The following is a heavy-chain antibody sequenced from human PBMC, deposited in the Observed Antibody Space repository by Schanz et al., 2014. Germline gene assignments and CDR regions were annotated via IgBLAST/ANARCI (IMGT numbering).Heavy chain of an antibody. D-gene: IGHD6-13*01. J-gene: IGHJ4*02. CDR3: ATDGEDTAAEGNY. CDR1: GYTFTSDS. Sequence: QVQLVQSGAEVKKPGASVKVSCKASGYTFTSDSMHWVRQAPGQGLEWMGMINPSGGSSTYAQKCQGRLTMARDTSTSTVYMELSSLRSKDTAEYSRATDGEDTAAEGNYWGQGTLVTVSS. V-gene: IGHV1-46*01. CDR2: INPSGGSS.